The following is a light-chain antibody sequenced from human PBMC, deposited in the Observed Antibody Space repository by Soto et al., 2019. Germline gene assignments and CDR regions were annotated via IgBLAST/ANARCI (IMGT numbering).Light chain of an antibody. Sequence: QSALTQPASVSGSPGQSITISCTGTSSDVGSYNLVSWYQQHPGKAPKLMIYEGSKRPSGVSNRFSGSKSGNTSSLTIYGLQAEDEAEYYCCSYAGSSTWVFGGGTKVTVL. J-gene: IGLJ3*02. CDR2: EGS. CDR3: CSYAGSSTWV. V-gene: IGLV2-23*01. CDR1: SSDVGSYNL.